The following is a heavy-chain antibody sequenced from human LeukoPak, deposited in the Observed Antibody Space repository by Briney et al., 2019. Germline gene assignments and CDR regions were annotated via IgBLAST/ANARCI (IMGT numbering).Heavy chain of an antibody. CDR3: AGMGYYSSTSCYEENY. D-gene: IGHD2-2*01. Sequence: SETLSLTCTVSGGSISSYYWSWIRQPPGKGLEWIGYIYYSGSTNYNPSLKSRVTISVDTSKNQFSLKLSSVTAADTAVYYCAGMGYYSSTSCYEENYWGQGTLVTVSS. CDR1: GGSISSYY. J-gene: IGHJ4*02. CDR2: IYYSGST. V-gene: IGHV4-59*01.